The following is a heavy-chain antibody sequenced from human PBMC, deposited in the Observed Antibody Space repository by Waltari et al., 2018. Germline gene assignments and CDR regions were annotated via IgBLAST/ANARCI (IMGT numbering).Heavy chain of an antibody. D-gene: IGHD6-19*01. CDR3: ARVAVPGTFFFDY. J-gene: IGHJ4*02. CDR2: IWSDGDKK. V-gene: IGHV3-33*01. CDR1: GFPFSNYG. Sequence: QVQLVESGGGVVQPGRSLRLSLSSSGFPFSNYGMHWVRQAPGKGLEWVAVIWSDGDKKYYEESVRGRFTISRDNSNNTLSLQMSSLRAEDTAVYYCARVAVPGTFFFDYWGQGTLVTVSS.